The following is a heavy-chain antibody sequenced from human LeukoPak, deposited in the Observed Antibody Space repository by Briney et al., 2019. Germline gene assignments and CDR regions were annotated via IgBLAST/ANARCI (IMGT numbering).Heavy chain of an antibody. Sequence: PGGSLRLSCAASGFTFSNYAMSWVRQAPGKGLEWVSAISGSGVSTYYAGSVKGRFTISRDNSKNTLYLQMNSLRAEDTAVYYCAKDAAVAGTHFQHWGQGALVTVSS. D-gene: IGHD6-19*01. CDR2: ISGSGVST. CDR3: AKDAAVAGTHFQH. V-gene: IGHV3-23*01. CDR1: GFTFSNYA. J-gene: IGHJ1*01.